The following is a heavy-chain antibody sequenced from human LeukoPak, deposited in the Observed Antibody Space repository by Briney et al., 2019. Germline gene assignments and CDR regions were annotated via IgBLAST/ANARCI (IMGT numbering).Heavy chain of an antibody. D-gene: IGHD3-10*01. CDR1: GASISSGSYY. V-gene: IGHV4-61*02. J-gene: IGHJ4*02. CDR3: ARLYGSGSSLYFDY. Sequence: PSQTLSLTCTVSGASISSGSYYWSWIRQPAGKGLEWIGRIYTSGSTNYNPSLKSRVTTSVGTYKNHSSLKLSSVTAADTAVYYCARLYGSGSSLYFDYWGQGTLVTVSS. CDR2: IYTSGST.